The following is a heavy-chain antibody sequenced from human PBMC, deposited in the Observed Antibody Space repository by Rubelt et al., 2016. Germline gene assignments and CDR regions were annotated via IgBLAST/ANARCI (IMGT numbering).Heavy chain of an antibody. CDR1: GGSFSGYY. J-gene: IGHJ6*03. CDR3: ARGGSSSTGRYYYYYMDV. CDR2: INHSGST. V-gene: IGHV4-34*01. D-gene: IGHD6-6*01. Sequence: QVQLQESGPGLVKPSETLSLTCAVYGGSFSGYYWSWIRQPPGKGLEWIGEINHSGSTNYNPSLKSRVTIAVDTSKNQFSLKLSSVTAADTAVYYCARGGSSSTGRYYYYYMDVWGKGTTVTVSS.